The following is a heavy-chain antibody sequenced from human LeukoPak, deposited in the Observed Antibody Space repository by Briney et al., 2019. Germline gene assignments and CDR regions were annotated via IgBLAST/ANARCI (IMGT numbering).Heavy chain of an antibody. J-gene: IGHJ3*02. D-gene: IGHD6-13*01. CDR3: ARAAIAAAATGAFDI. CDR2: MNPNSGNT. CDR1: GYTLTSYD. V-gene: IGHV1-8*01. Sequence: ASVKVSCKASGYTLTSYDINWVRQATGQRVEWMGWMNPNSGNTDYAQKFQGRVTMTRNTSIRTTYMECSSLRSEDTAVYYWARAAIAAAATGAFDIWGQGTMVTVSS.